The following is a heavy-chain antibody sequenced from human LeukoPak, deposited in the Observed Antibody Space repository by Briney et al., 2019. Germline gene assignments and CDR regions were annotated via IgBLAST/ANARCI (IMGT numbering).Heavy chain of an antibody. J-gene: IGHJ5*02. V-gene: IGHV1-69*05. CDR3: ARGDSSSWYGAVWFDP. D-gene: IGHD6-13*01. CDR2: IIPIFGTA. Sequence: SVKVSCKASGGTFSSYAISWVRQAPGQGLEWMGGIIPIFGTANYAQKFQGRVTITTDESTSTAYMELSSLRSEDTAVHYCARGDSSSWYGAVWFDPWGQGTLVTVSS. CDR1: GGTFSSYA.